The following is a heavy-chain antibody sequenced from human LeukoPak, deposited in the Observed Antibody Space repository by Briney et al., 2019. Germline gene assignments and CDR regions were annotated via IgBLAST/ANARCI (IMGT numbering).Heavy chain of an antibody. CDR1: GGSISSYY. J-gene: IGHJ4*02. V-gene: IGHV4-4*09. CDR2: IYTSGST. Sequence: SETLSLTCTVSGGSISSYYWSWIRQPPGKGLEWIGYIYTSGSTNYNPSLKSRVTISVDTSKNQFSLKLSSVTAADTAVYYCARGQKGGIAAPAPGYWGQGTLVTVSS. D-gene: IGHD6-13*01. CDR3: ARGQKGGIAAPAPGY.